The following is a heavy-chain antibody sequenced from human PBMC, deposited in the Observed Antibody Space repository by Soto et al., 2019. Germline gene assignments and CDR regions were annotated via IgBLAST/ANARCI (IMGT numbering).Heavy chain of an antibody. CDR2: ISSNGGST. V-gene: IGHV3-64*04. D-gene: IGHD2-2*01. Sequence: GSLRLSCSSSGFTFSSYAMHWVRQAPGKGLEYVSAISSNGGSTYYADSVKGRFTISRDNSKNTLYLQMNSLRAEDTAVYYCAKEVVPAAIHAPFDYWGQGTLVTVSS. CDR3: AKEVVPAAIHAPFDY. CDR1: GFTFSSYA. J-gene: IGHJ4*02.